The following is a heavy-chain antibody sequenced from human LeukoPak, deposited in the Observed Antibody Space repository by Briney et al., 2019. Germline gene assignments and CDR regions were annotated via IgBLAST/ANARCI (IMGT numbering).Heavy chain of an antibody. V-gene: IGHV1-46*01. CDR2: INPSGGDT. D-gene: IGHD6-25*01. CDR3: ARAQRRAVDY. Sequence: ASVNVSCKASGYTFTNYYMHWVRQAPGQGLEWMGIINPSGGDTSYAQKFQGRVTMTRDTSTSTVYMELSSLRSEDTAVYYCARAQRRAVDYWGQGTLFPVSS. J-gene: IGHJ4*02. CDR1: GYTFTNYY.